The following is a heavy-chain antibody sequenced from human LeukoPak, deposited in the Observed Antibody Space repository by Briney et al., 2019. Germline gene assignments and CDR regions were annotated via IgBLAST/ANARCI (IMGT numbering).Heavy chain of an antibody. Sequence: GGSLRLSCAASGFTFSSYAMSWVRQAPGKGLEWVSGISGSGDNTYYADPVKGRFTIPRDNSKNTLYVQVNSLGTEDTAAYYCAKGSYYDSSGSFYFDYWGQEPWSPSPQ. V-gene: IGHV3-23*01. J-gene: IGHJ4*01. CDR3: AKGSYYDSSGSFYFDY. CDR1: GFTFSSYA. D-gene: IGHD3-22*01. CDR2: ISGSGDNT.